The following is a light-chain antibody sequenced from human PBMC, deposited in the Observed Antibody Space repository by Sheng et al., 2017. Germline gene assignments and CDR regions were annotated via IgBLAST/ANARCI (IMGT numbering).Light chain of an antibody. V-gene: IGKV3D-20*01. CDR3: QQYDTAPPRT. CDR2: DAS. J-gene: IGKJ1*01. Sequence: EIVLTQSPATLSLSPGERATLSCGASQIVSSSYLAWYQQKPGLAPRLLIYDASNRATGIPDRFSGGGSGTDFTFTISGLEPEDFAVYYCQQYDTAPPRTFGQGTEVEIK. CDR1: QIVSSSY.